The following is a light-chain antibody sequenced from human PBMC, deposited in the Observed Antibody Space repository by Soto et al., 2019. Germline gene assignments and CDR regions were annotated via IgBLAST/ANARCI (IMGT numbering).Light chain of an antibody. CDR2: GTS. CDR3: QRFGNSPLYT. CDR1: QYVDTTY. Sequence: ETMLTQSPGTLSLSPGERATLSCRASQYVDTTYLAWYQQRPGQAPRLLIYGTSIRATGVPDRFSGSGSGTDFTLTISRLEPEDSAVYYCQRFGNSPLYTFSQGTKLEIK. V-gene: IGKV3-20*01. J-gene: IGKJ2*01.